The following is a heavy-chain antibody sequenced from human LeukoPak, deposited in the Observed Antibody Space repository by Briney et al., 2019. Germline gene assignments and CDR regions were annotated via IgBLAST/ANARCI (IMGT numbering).Heavy chain of an antibody. J-gene: IGHJ4*02. Sequence: GGSLRLSCAASGFTFSSYGMSWVRQAPGKGLEWVSAISGSGGSTYYAGSVKGRFTISRDNSKNTLFLQMNSLRAEDTAVYYCAKANRWVATIAEYWGQGALVTVSS. CDR2: ISGSGGST. CDR1: GFTFSSYG. CDR3: AKANRWVATIAEY. D-gene: IGHD5-12*01. V-gene: IGHV3-23*01.